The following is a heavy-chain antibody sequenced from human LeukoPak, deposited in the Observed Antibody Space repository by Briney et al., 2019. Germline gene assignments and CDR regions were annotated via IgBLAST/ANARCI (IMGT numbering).Heavy chain of an antibody. J-gene: IGHJ4*02. Sequence: ASVKVSCKSSGYTFTDYYVHWVRQAPGQGLEWMGWINTNTGNPTYAQGFTGRFVFSLDTSVSTAYLQISSLKAEDTAVYYCARGGVGGIAAAGTDWGQGTLVTVSS. CDR1: GYTFTDYY. V-gene: IGHV7-4-1*02. D-gene: IGHD6-13*01. CDR2: INTNTGNP. CDR3: ARGGVGGIAAAGTD.